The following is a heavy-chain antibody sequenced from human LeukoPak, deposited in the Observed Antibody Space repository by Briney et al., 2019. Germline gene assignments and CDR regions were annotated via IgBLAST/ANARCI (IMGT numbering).Heavy chain of an antibody. D-gene: IGHD5-18*01. CDR2: ISYDGSNK. V-gene: IGHV3-30*04. J-gene: IGHJ4*02. CDR1: GFTFSSYA. Sequence: GGSLRLSCAASGFTFSSYAMHWVRQAPGKGLEWVAVISYDGSNKYYADSVKGRFTISRDNPKNTLYLQMNSLRAEDTAVYYCAREGGSMVTAYFDYWGQGTLVTVSS. CDR3: AREGGSMVTAYFDY.